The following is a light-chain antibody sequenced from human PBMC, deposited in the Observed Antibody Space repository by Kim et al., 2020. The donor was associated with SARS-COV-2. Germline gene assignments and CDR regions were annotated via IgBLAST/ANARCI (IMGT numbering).Light chain of an antibody. V-gene: IGLV3-1*01. CDR3: QAWDTSTVV. J-gene: IGLJ3*02. Sequence: SASPGQTAPITCSGYKLGDKYACWYQQKPGPSPVLVIYQDNKRPSGIPERFSGSNSGNTATLTISGTQPIDEADYYCQAWDTSTVVFGGGTQLTVL. CDR1: KLGDKY. CDR2: QDN.